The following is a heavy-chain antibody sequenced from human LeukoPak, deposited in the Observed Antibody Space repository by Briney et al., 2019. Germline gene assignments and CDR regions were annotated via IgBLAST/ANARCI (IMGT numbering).Heavy chain of an antibody. J-gene: IGHJ4*02. CDR2: IYYSGST. D-gene: IGHD3-3*01. CDR3: ARNADDFWSGYYMFDS. Sequence: NPSETLSLTCTVSGGSISSYYWSWIRQPPGKGLEWIGYIYYSGSTNYNPSLKSRVTISVDTSKNQFSLKLSSVTAADTAVYYCARNADDFWSGYYMFDSWGQGTLVTVSS. CDR1: GGSISSYY. V-gene: IGHV4-59*01.